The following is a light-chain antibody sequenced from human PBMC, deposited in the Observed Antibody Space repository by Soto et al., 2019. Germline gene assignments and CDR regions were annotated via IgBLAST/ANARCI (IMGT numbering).Light chain of an antibody. V-gene: IGKV3-20*01. J-gene: IGKJ2*01. CDR3: QQYAISPRT. CDR1: QSVNNNY. Sequence: EIVLTQSPGTLSLSPGERATLSCRASQSVNNNYLTWFQQKPGQAPRLLVYGASSRATGIPGRFSGSGSGTDFSLTISILEPEDFAVYYCQQYAISPRTFGQGTKLEIK. CDR2: GAS.